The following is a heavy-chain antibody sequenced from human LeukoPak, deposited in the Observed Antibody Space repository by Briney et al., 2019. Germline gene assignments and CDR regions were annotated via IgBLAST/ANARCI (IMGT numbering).Heavy chain of an antibody. CDR3: ARVNWPDGVDV. V-gene: IGHV4-59*12. J-gene: IGHJ6*04. Sequence: SETLSLTCTVSGGSISNYYWSWIRQPPGKGLEWIGYIYYSGSTNYNPSLKSRVTISVDTSKNQFSLKLRSVTAADTAVYYCARVNWPDGVDVWGKGTTVTVSS. D-gene: IGHD1-20*01. CDR2: IYYSGST. CDR1: GGSISNYY.